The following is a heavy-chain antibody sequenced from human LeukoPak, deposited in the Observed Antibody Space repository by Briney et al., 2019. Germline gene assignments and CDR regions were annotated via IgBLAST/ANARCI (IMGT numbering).Heavy chain of an antibody. Sequence: GGSQSLSCAASGFTFTNYAMSWARHAPRKWLEWVSAISGSGGTTYDADSVKGRFTISRDNSKNTLYLQMNSLRAEDTAVYYCAKDGKVLDYFDYWGQGTQVTVSS. J-gene: IGHJ4*02. CDR1: GFTFTNYA. CDR3: AKDGKVLDYFDY. CDR2: ISGSGGTT. D-gene: IGHD1-1*01. V-gene: IGHV3-23*01.